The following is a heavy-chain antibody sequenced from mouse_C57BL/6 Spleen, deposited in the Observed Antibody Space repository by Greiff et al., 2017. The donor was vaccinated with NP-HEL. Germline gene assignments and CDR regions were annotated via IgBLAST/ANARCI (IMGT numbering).Heavy chain of an antibody. CDR3: ARSLYEYDDGAPFAY. D-gene: IGHD2-4*01. J-gene: IGHJ3*01. CDR2: IYPGDGDT. Sequence: QVHVKQSGPELVKPGASVKISCKASGYAFSSSWMNWVKQRPGKGLEWIGRIYPGDGDTNYNGKFKGKATLTADKSSSTAYMQLSSLTSEDSAVYFCARSLYEYDDGAPFAYWGQGTLVTVSA. CDR1: GYAFSSSW. V-gene: IGHV1-82*01.